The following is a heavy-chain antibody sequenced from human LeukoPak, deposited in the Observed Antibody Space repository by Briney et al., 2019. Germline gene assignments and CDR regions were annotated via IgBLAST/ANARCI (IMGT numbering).Heavy chain of an antibody. Sequence: GGSLRLSCAASGFTFSSYSTNWVRQAPGKVLEWVPSISSSSSYIYYADSVKGRFTISRDNSKNTLYLQMNSLRAEDTAVYYCAKSQAYYYGSGSGDYDYWGQGTLVTVSS. CDR2: ISSSSSYI. CDR1: GFTFSSYS. J-gene: IGHJ4*02. V-gene: IGHV3-21*04. D-gene: IGHD3-10*01. CDR3: AKSQAYYYGSGSGDYDY.